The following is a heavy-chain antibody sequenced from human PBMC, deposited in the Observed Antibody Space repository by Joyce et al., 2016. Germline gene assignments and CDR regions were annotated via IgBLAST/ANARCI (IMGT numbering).Heavy chain of an antibody. J-gene: IGHJ6*03. CDR2: FVPEDGET. Sequence: EVQLVQSGAEVKKPGATVKISCKVSGYTFTDYYMHWVQQAPGKGLESMGLFVPEDGETLYAEKFQGRVTITAGTSTDTAYMELSSLRSEDTAVYYCATVDYYYGSGTPRDYYYYMDVWGKGTTVTVSS. D-gene: IGHD3-10*01. CDR1: GYTFTDYY. V-gene: IGHV1-69-2*01. CDR3: ATVDYYYGSGTPRDYYYYMDV.